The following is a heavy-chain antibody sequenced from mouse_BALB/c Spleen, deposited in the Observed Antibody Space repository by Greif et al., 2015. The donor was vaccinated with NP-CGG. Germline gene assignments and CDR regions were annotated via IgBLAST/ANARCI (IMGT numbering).Heavy chain of an antibody. CDR1: GDSITSGY. V-gene: IGHV3-8*02. Sequence: EVMLVESGPSLVKPSQTLSLTCSVTGDSITSGYWNWIRKFPGNKLEYMGYISYSGSTYYNPSLKSRISITRDTSKNQYYLQLNSVTTEDTATYYCARYGPRLGAMDYWGQGTSVTVSS. J-gene: IGHJ4*01. CDR3: ARYGPRLGAMDY. CDR2: ISYSGST.